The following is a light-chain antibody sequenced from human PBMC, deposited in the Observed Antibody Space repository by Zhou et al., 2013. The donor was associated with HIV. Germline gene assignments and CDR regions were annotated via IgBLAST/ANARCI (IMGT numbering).Light chain of an antibody. CDR3: QQRRFWPHT. Sequence: EIVMTQSPATLSVSPGERVTLSCRASQSVSSNFAWYQQKPGQAPRLLIYAASTRATDIPARFSGSGSGTDFTLTISSMQSEDFAVYYCQQRRFWPHTFGQGTRLDI. CDR1: QSVSSN. J-gene: IGKJ5*01. V-gene: IGKV3-15*01. CDR2: AAS.